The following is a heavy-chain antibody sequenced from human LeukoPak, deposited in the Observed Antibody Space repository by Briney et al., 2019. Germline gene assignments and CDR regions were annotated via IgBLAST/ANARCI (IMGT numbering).Heavy chain of an antibody. J-gene: IGHJ4*02. CDR3: ARWGEYNYGQPQGGSLDY. CDR2: INHSGST. D-gene: IGHD5-24*01. CDR1: GGSFSGYY. V-gene: IGHV4-34*01. Sequence: SETLSLTCAVYGGSFSGYYWSWIRQPPGKGLEWIGEINHSGSTNYNPSLKSRVTISVDTSKNQFSLKLSSVTAADTAVYYCARWGEYNYGQPQGGSLDYWGQGTLVTVSS.